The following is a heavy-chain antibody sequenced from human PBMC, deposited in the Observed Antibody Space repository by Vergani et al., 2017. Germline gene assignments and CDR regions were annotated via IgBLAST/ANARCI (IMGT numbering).Heavy chain of an antibody. J-gene: IGHJ6*02. CDR1: GYTFTSYY. D-gene: IGHD5-12*01. CDR2: INSSGGST. Sequence: QVQLVQSGAEVKKPGASVKVSCKASGYTFTSYYMHWVRQAPGQGLEWMGIINSSGGSTSYAQKFQGRDTMTRDTSTSTVYMELRNLRSEDTAVYYCARAPIVATIDTYDYSYYYGMDVWGQGTTVTVSS. CDR3: ARAPIVATIDTYDYSYYYGMDV. V-gene: IGHV1-46*01.